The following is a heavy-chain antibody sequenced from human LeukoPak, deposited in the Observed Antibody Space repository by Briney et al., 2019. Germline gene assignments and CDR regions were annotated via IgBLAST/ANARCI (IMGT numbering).Heavy chain of an antibody. CDR2: ISYDGSNK. V-gene: IGHV3-30*04. CDR3: AIGDGLGELSSSFDY. CDR1: GFTFSSYA. D-gene: IGHD3-16*02. J-gene: IGHJ4*02. Sequence: GRSLRLSCAASGFTFSSYAMHWVRQAPGKGLEWVAVISYDGSNKYYADSVKGRFTISRDNSKKTLYLQMNSLRAEDTAVYYCAIGDGLGELSSSFDYWGQGTLVTVSS.